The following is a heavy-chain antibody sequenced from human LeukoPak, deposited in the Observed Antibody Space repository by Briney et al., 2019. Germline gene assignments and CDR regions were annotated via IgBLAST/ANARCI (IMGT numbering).Heavy chain of an antibody. V-gene: IGHV3-30-3*01. CDR3: ATQPQAAAVDGMDV. J-gene: IGHJ6*02. CDR1: GFTFSSYG. Sequence: SGGSLRLSCAASGFTFSSYGMHWVRQAPGKGLEWVAVISHDGSNKYYADSVKGRFTISRDNSKNTLYLQMNSLRAEDTAVYYCATQPQAAAVDGMDVWGQGTTVTVSS. CDR2: ISHDGSNK. D-gene: IGHD6-13*01.